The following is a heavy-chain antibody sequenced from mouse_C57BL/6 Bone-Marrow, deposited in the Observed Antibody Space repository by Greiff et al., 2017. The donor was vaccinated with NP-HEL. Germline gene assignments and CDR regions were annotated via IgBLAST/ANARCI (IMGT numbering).Heavy chain of an antibody. J-gene: IGHJ4*01. CDR3: ARGPTVVADAMDY. V-gene: IGHV1-55*01. Sequence: QVQLQQPGAELVKPGASVKMSCKASGYTFTSYWITWVKQRPGLGLEWIGDIYPGSGSTNYNEKFKSKATLTVDTSSSTAYMQLSSLTSEDSAVYYCARGPTVVADAMDYWGQGTSVTVSS. CDR2: IYPGSGST. D-gene: IGHD1-1*01. CDR1: GYTFTSYW.